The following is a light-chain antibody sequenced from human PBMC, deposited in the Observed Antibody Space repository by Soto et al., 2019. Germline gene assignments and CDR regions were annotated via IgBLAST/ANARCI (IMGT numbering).Light chain of an antibody. J-gene: IGKJ1*01. V-gene: IGKV3-11*01. CDR1: QSVSSY. CDR3: QHRSTWPRT. CDR2: DAS. Sequence: EIVLTQSPATLSLSPGERATLSCRASQSVSSYLAWYQQKPGQAPRLLIYDASNRATGIPARFSGSGSGTDFPLTISSLDPEDFAVYYCQHRSTWPRTFGQGTKVEIK.